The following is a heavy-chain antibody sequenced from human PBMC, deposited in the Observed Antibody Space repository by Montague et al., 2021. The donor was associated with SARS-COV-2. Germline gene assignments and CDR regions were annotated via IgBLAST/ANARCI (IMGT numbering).Heavy chain of an antibody. J-gene: IGHJ4*02. V-gene: IGHV4-4*02. CDR3: ARKGSGGSDLAY. CDR1: GHSVVAEHR. D-gene: IGHD3-10*01. CDR2: FYHTRSN. Sequence: SETLSLTCAVYGHSVVAEHRRRSEQHPPELQLAWDVVFYHTRSNKYKPSLKSRVSMSVDKSWNQFSLRLTSVTAADTAIYYCARKGSGGSDLAYWGQGTLVTVSS.